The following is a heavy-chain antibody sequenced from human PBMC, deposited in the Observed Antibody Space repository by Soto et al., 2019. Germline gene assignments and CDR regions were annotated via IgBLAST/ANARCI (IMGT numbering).Heavy chain of an antibody. V-gene: IGHV1-3*01. D-gene: IGHD3-22*01. Sequence: ASVKVSCKASGYTFTSYGINWVRQAPGRGLEWMGWINPGNGNTKYSQQFQGRVIIDRDTSASTAYMELSSLRSEDTAVYYCARGGYFDSSNYLTYWGLGTLVTVSS. J-gene: IGHJ4*02. CDR3: ARGGYFDSSNYLTY. CDR1: GYTFTSYG. CDR2: INPGNGNT.